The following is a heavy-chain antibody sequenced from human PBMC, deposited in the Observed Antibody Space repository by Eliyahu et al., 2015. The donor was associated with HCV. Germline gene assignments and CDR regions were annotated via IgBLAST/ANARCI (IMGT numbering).Heavy chain of an antibody. V-gene: IGHV3-23*01. Sequence: EVQLLESGGGLVQPGGSLRLSCAASGFTFSSXAXSWVRQAPGKGLEWVSAISGSGGSTYYADSVKGRFTISRDNSKNTLYLQMNSLRAEDTAVYYCAKECRPFWSGYYLDAFDIWGQGTMVTVSS. D-gene: IGHD3-3*01. J-gene: IGHJ3*02. CDR3: AKECRPFWSGYYLDAFDI. CDR2: ISGSGGST. CDR1: GFTFSSXA.